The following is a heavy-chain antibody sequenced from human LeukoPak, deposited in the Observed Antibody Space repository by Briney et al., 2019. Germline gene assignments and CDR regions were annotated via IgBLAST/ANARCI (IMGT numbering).Heavy chain of an antibody. CDR1: GFTFSNAW. D-gene: IGHD6-19*01. J-gene: IGHJ5*02. CDR2: ISSSSNYI. Sequence: GGSLRLSCAASGFTFSNAWMSWVRQAPGKGLEWVSSISSSSNYIYYADSVKGRFTISRDNAKNSLYLQMNSLRAEDTAVYYCARDPSSGWYLKGWFDPWGQGTLVTVSS. CDR3: ARDPSSGWYLKGWFDP. V-gene: IGHV3-21*01.